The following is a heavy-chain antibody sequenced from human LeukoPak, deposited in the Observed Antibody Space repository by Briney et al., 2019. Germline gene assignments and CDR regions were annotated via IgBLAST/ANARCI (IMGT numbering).Heavy chain of an antibody. CDR2: IKKDGSEK. CDR1: GFTFSSHR. J-gene: IGHJ4*02. Sequence: PGGSLRLSCAASGFTFSSHRMSWVRQAPGKGLEGVANIKKDGSEKYYVDSVKGRFTISRDNAKTSLYLQMNSLRAEDTAVYYCARDLSGITGYTYGRGIDYWGQGTLGTVSS. CDR3: ARDLSGITGYTYGRGIDY. D-gene: IGHD5-18*01. V-gene: IGHV3-7*01.